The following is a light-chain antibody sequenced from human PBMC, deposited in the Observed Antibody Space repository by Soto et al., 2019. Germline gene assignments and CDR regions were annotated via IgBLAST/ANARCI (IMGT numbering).Light chain of an antibody. J-gene: IGKJ1*01. V-gene: IGKV3-20*01. CDR3: HQHGGSPET. CDR1: RSVNNNY. Sequence: EIVLTQSPGTLSLSPGERATLSCRASRSVNNNYLAWYQRKPGQAPRLLIFGASSRATGIPDRFIGSGSGTGFILTISRLEPDDFAIYHCHQHGGSPETFGQGTKVDIK. CDR2: GAS.